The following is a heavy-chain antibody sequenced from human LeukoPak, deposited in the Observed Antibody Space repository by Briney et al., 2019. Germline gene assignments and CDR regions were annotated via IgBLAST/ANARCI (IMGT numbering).Heavy chain of an antibody. J-gene: IGHJ4*02. CDR3: AREYQLLLSLPDY. Sequence: GRSLRLSCAASGFTFSSYAMHWVRQAPGKGLEWVAVISYDGSNKYYADSMKGRFTISRDNSKNTLYLQMNSLRAEDTAVYYCAREYQLLLSLPDYWGQGTLVTVSS. CDR2: ISYDGSNK. CDR1: GFTFSSYA. V-gene: IGHV3-30-3*01. D-gene: IGHD2-2*01.